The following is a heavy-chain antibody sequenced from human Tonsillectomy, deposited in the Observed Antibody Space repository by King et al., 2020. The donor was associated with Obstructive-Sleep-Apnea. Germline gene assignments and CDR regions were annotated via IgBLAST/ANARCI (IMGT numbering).Heavy chain of an antibody. D-gene: IGHD4-17*01. CDR1: GFTFSSCA. J-gene: IGHJ6*04. V-gene: IGHV3-30-3*01. CDR2: ISHDGNNK. Sequence: VQLVESGGGVVQPGRSLRLSCVASGFTFSSCAMYWVRQAPGKGLEWVAFISHDGNNKYYADSVKGRFTISRDNSKNTLYLQMNVLRAEDTAVYYCARDRHDYGDYGGSAYYGMDVWGKGTTVTVSS. CDR3: ARDRHDYGDYGGSAYYGMDV.